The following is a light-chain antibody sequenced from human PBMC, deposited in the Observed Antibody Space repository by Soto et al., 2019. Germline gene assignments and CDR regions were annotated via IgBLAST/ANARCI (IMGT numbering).Light chain of an antibody. CDR3: QQYGSSGT. Sequence: EIVLTQSPGTLSLSPGERATLSCRASESVSRNLAWYQQKPGQAPRLLIYDASTRATGIPDRFSGSGSGTDFTLTISRLEPEDFAVYYCQQYGSSGTFGQGTKVDIK. J-gene: IGKJ1*01. CDR2: DAS. CDR1: ESVSRN. V-gene: IGKV3-20*01.